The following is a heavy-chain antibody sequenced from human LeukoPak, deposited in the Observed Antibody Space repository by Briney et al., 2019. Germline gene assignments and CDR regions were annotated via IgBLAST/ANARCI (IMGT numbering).Heavy chain of an antibody. D-gene: IGHD1-1*01. CDR1: EFTFSDYW. CDR3: ATYDNWVAGDV. CDR2: IKKDGSEK. J-gene: IGHJ6*02. Sequence: PGGSLRLSCAASEFTFSDYWMSWVRQAPGKGPEWVANIKKDGSEKHYVDSVKGRFTVSRDNAKNSLFLQMNSLRVEDTAVYYCATYDNWVAGDVWGQGTSVSVSS. V-gene: IGHV3-7*01.